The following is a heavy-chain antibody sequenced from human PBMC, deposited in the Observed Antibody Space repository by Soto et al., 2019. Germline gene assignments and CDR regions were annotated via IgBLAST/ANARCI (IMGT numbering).Heavy chain of an antibody. V-gene: IGHV3-23*01. CDR1: GFTFSSYA. CDR3: AKGGLYSSTSCYALDYYGMDV. D-gene: IGHD2-2*01. J-gene: IGHJ6*02. CDR2: ISGSGGST. Sequence: GGSLRLSCAASGFTFSSYAMSWVRQAPGKGLEWVSAISGSGGSTYYADSVKGRFTISRDNSKNTLYLQMNSLRAEDTAVYYCAKGGLYSSTSCYALDYYGMDVWGQGTTVTVSS.